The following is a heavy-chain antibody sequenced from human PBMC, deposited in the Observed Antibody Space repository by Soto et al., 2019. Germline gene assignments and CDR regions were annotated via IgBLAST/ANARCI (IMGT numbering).Heavy chain of an antibody. CDR1: GYTFINHD. CDR2: MNSNSGDT. D-gene: IGHD6-13*01. CDR3: ARGAGRDGRDWFDP. Sequence: QVQLVQSGAEVKKPGASVKVSCKASGYTFINHDINWVRQAPGQGLEWMGWMNSNSGDTGYAQMFRGRVTMTRDTSISTAYMELSSLRSEDTAVYYCARGAGRDGRDWFDPWGQGTLVTVSS. V-gene: IGHV1-8*01. J-gene: IGHJ5*02.